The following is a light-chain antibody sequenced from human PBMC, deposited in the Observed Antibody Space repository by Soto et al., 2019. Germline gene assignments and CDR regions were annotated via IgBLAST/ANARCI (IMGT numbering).Light chain of an antibody. CDR3: QHNYSPPPIT. CDR1: QNIVNY. J-gene: IGKJ5*01. V-gene: IGKV1-39*01. Sequence: DIQMTQSPASLSASVGDRVTITCRASQNIVNYLNWYQQKPGKAPKLLIYGASSLQSGVPSRFSSSGFGTYFTLTISSLQTEDSATYYCQHNYSPPPITFGQGTRLEIK. CDR2: GAS.